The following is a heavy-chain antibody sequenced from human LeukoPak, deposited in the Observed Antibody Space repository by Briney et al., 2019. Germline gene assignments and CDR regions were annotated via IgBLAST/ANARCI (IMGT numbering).Heavy chain of an antibody. V-gene: IGHV5-51*01. CDR2: IYPGDSDT. J-gene: IGHJ4*02. D-gene: IGHD2-15*01. Sequence: GESLKISCKGSGYSFTSYWIGWVRQMPGKGLEWMGIIYPGDSDTRYSPSFQGQVTISADKSISTAYLQWSSLKASDTAMYYCARLRGCSGGNCYAEYWGQGTLVTVSS. CDR3: ARLRGCSGGNCYAEY. CDR1: GYSFTSYW.